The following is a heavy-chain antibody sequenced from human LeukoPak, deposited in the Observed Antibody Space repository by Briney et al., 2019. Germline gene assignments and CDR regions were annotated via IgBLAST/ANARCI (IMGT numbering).Heavy chain of an antibody. Sequence: PSETLSLTCTVSGGPFISACWGWSRHPPGKGLEGIGYIYYNGNTNYNPSLKSRVTISVDTSKNQFSLKLSSVTAADTAVYYCARISGLVPLPYYFDYWGQGTLVTVSS. J-gene: IGHJ4*02. CDR3: ARISGLVPLPYYFDY. V-gene: IGHV4-59*12. D-gene: IGHD6-19*01. CDR2: IYYNGNT. CDR1: GGPFISAC.